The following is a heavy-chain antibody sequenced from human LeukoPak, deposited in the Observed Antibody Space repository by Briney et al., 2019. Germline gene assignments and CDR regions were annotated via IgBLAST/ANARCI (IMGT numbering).Heavy chain of an antibody. D-gene: IGHD1-7*01. CDR1: GGSISGWY. V-gene: IGHV4-59*12. Sequence: SETLSLTCTVSGGSISGWYWSWIRQPPGKGLEWIGYIYDNGNTNYNPSLKSRVTMSVDTFKNQFSLKLSSVTAADTAVYFCARSTPSTNRNYPPLFSFDSWGQGTLVTVSS. CDR2: IYDNGNT. CDR3: ARSTPSTNRNYPPLFSFDS. J-gene: IGHJ4*02.